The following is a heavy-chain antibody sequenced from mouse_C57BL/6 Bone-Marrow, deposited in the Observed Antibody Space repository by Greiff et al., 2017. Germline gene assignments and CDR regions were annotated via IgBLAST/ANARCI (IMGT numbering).Heavy chain of an antibody. Sequence: QVQLQQSGAELAKPGASVKLSCKASGYTFTSYWMHWVKQRPGQGLEWIGYINPSSGYTKYNQKFKDKATLTADKSSSTAYMQLSSLTYEDSAVYYCARESLGVVATRYAMDYWGQGTSVTVSS. CDR2: INPSSGYT. D-gene: IGHD1-1*01. J-gene: IGHJ4*01. V-gene: IGHV1-7*01. CDR3: ARESLGVVATRYAMDY. CDR1: GYTFTSYW.